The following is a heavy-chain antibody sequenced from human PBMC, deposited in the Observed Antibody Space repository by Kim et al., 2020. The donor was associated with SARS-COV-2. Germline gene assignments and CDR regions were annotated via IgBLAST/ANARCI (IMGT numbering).Heavy chain of an antibody. J-gene: IGHJ5*02. V-gene: IGHV3-21*01. Sequence: SVKGRFTISRDNAKNSLYLQMNSRRAEDTAVYYCARTSSAAGGFGDWFDPWGQGTLVTVSS. D-gene: IGHD6-13*01. CDR3: ARTSSAAGGFGDWFDP.